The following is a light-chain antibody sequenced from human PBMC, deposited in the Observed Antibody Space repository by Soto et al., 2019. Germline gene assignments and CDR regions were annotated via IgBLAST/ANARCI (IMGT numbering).Light chain of an antibody. CDR1: QSVSSSY. V-gene: IGKV3-20*01. J-gene: IGKJ2*03. Sequence: EIVLTQSPGTLSLSPGERATLSCRASQSVSSSYLAWYQHKPGQSPGLLIYGASSMATGIPDRFSGSGSGTDVSLTISRLEPEDFAVYYCQQYGSSPSFGQGTKLEIK. CDR3: QQYGSSPS. CDR2: GAS.